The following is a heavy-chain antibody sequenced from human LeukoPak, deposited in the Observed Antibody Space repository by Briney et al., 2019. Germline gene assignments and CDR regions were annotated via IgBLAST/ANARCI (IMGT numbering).Heavy chain of an antibody. CDR3: ARAGLIVVVTSSPGDDAFDI. D-gene: IGHD2-21*02. V-gene: IGHV3-48*02. CDR2: ISSSSSTI. CDR1: GFTFSSYS. J-gene: IGHJ3*02. Sequence: TGGSLRLSCAASGFTFSSYSMNWVRQAPGKGLEWVSYISSSSSTIYYADSVKGRFTISRDNAKNSLYLQMNSLRDEDTAVYYCARAGLIVVVTSSPGDDAFDIWGQGTMVTVSS.